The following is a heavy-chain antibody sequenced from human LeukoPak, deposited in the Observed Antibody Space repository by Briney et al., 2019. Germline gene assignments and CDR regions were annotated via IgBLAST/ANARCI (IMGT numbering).Heavy chain of an antibody. CDR2: SGST. CDR3: ARSYNSDWYFDS. J-gene: IGHJ4*02. V-gene: IGHV4-59*01. CDR1: GGSINNYY. Sequence: PSKTLSLTCTVSGGSINNYYWSWIRQPPGKGLEWIGSGSTNYNPSLKSRVTISVDTSKNQFSLRLSSVTAVDTAVYYCARSYNSDWYFDSWGQGTLVTVSS. D-gene: IGHD6-19*01.